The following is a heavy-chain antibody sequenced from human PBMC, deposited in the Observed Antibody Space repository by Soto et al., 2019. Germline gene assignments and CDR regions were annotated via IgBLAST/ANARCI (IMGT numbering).Heavy chain of an antibody. Sequence: GASVKVSCKASGGTFSSYTISWVRQAPGQGLEWMGRIIPILGIANYAQKFQGRVTITADKSTSTAYMELSSLRSEDTAVYYCARDLMKGPPGPQVDYWGQGTLVTVSS. CDR3: ARDLMKGPPGPQVDY. CDR1: GGTFSSYT. J-gene: IGHJ4*02. D-gene: IGHD2-8*01. V-gene: IGHV1-69*04. CDR2: IIPILGIA.